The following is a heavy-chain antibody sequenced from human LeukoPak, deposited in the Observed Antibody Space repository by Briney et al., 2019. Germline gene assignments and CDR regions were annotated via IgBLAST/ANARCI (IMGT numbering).Heavy chain of an antibody. V-gene: IGHV3-23*01. CDR1: GFTFSSYA. D-gene: IGHD4-23*01. CDR2: ASGSGGST. CDR3: AKDLGSVVTPPSLDY. Sequence: PGGSLRLSCAASGFTFSSYAMSWVRQAPGKGLEWVSSASGSGGSTYYADFVKGRFTISRDNSKNTLYLQMNSLRAEDTAVYYCAKDLGSVVTPPSLDYWGQGTLVTVSS. J-gene: IGHJ4*02.